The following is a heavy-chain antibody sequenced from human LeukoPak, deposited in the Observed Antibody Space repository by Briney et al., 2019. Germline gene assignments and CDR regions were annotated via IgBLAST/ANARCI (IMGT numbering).Heavy chain of an antibody. CDR2: INSDGSST. V-gene: IGHV3-74*01. J-gene: IGHJ3*02. D-gene: IGHD1-26*01. CDR3: ARVGSVTYAFDI. CDR1: GFTFSSYG. Sequence: GGSLRLSCAASGFTFSSYGMSWVRQAPGKGLVWVSRINSDGSSTNYADSVKGRFTISRDNAKNTLYLQMNSLRAEDTAVYYCARVGSVTYAFDIWGQGTMVTVSS.